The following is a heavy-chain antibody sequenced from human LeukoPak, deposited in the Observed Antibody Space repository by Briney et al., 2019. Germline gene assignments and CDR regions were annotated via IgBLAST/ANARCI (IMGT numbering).Heavy chain of an antibody. Sequence: SETLSLTCIVSGGSISSDYWSWIRQSPGKGLEWIGYIYYSGSTNYNPSLKSRATISVDTSKNQFSLKLSSVTAADTAVYYCVAGIAAAGEYFDYWGQGTLVTVSS. CDR1: GGSISSDY. D-gene: IGHD6-13*01. CDR3: VAGIAAAGEYFDY. J-gene: IGHJ4*02. CDR2: IYYSGST. V-gene: IGHV4-59*08.